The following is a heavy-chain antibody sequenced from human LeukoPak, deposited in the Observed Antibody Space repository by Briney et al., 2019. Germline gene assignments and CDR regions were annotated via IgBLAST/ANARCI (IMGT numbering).Heavy chain of an antibody. V-gene: IGHV3-9*01. CDR3: AKDIRLLSPSGSFDY. D-gene: IGHD1-26*01. CDR2: ISWNSGDI. Sequence: GGYLRLTCAASGFTFDDFAMHWVRHAPGKGLEWVSDISWNSGDIGYADSVKGRFTISRDNAKNSLYLQMNSLRVEDTALYYCAKDIRLLSPSGSFDYWGQGTLVTVSS. J-gene: IGHJ4*02. CDR1: GFTFDDFA.